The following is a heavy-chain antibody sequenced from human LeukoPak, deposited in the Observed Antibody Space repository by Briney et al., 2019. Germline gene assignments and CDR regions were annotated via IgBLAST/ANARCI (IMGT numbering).Heavy chain of an antibody. CDR1: GGSISSYY. D-gene: IGHD6-19*01. CDR3: ARGKVVAGTPGQNSWDY. V-gene: IGHV4-4*07. J-gene: IGHJ4*02. CDR2: IYTSGGT. Sequence: SETLSLTCTVSGGSISSYYWSWIRQPAGKGLEWIGRIYTSGGTNYNPSLKSRVTMSVDTSKNQFSLKLSSVTAADTAVYYCARGKVVAGTPGQNSWDYWGQGTLVTVSS.